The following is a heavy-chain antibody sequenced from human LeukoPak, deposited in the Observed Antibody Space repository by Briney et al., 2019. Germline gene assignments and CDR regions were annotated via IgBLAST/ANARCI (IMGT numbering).Heavy chain of an antibody. CDR3: ARGQPYGDYNWFDL. CDR2: INSNTGGT. V-gene: IGHV1-2*06. Sequence: ASVKVSCKASGYSFPGYFMHWVRQAPGQGLEWMGRINSNTGGTTYAQKFQGRVTMTRDTSITTAHMELSRLKSDDTAVYYCARGQPYGDYNWFDLWGQGALVTVSS. CDR1: GYSFPGYF. J-gene: IGHJ5*02. D-gene: IGHD4-17*01.